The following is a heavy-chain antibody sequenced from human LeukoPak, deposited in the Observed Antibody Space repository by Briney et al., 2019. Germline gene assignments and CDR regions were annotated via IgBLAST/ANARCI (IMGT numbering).Heavy chain of an antibody. CDR3: ARDEEITLETDY. D-gene: IGHD3-16*01. V-gene: IGHV3-7*01. CDR1: GFTLNKFW. J-gene: IGHJ4*02. CDR2: IKEDGTEK. Sequence: PGGSLRLSCAASGFTLNKFWMTWVRQAPGKGLEWVANIKEDGTEKYYVDSVKGRFSISRDNAKKSLFLEMNSLRAEDTAVYYCARDEEITLETDYWGQGTLVTVSS.